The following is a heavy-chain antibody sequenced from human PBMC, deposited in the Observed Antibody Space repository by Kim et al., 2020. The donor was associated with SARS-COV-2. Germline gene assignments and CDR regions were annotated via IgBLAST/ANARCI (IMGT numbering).Heavy chain of an antibody. D-gene: IGHD1-26*01. CDR3: GRDWSCYMDV. Sequence: STRYNPSLKSRVTISVDSSKNQFSLKLSSVTAADTAVYYCGRDWSCYMDVWGQGTTVTVSS. CDR2: ST. V-gene: IGHV4-59*01. J-gene: IGHJ6*02.